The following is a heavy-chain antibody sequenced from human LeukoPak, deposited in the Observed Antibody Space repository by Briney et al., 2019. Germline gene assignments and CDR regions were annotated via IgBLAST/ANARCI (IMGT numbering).Heavy chain of an antibody. CDR1: GYSFTSYW. CDR2: IYPGDSDT. J-gene: IGHJ5*02. V-gene: IGHV5-51*01. CDR3: ARGGYYDILTGYLNWFDP. D-gene: IGHD3-9*01. Sequence: GVSLKISCKGSGYSFTSYWIGWVRQMPGKGLEWMGIIYPGDSDTRYSPSFQGQVTISADKSISTAYLQWSSLKASDTAMYYRARGGYYDILTGYLNWFDPWGQGTLVTVSS.